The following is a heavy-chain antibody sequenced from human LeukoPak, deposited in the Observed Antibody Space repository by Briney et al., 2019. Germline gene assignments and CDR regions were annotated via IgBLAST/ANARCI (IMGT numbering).Heavy chain of an antibody. V-gene: IGHV1-8*01. D-gene: IGHD4-11*01. J-gene: IGHJ6*02. CDR2: MNPNSGNT. Sequence: ASVKVSCKASGYTFTSYDINWVQQATGQGLEWMGWMNPNSGNTGYAQKFQGRVTMTRNTSISTAYMELSSLRSEDTAVYYCARGPGTTRYLYYYYGMDVWGQGTTVTVSS. CDR3: ARGPGTTRYLYYYYGMDV. CDR1: GYTFTSYD.